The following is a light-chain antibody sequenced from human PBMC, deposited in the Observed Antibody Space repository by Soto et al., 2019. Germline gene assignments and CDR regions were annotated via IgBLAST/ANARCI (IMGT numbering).Light chain of an antibody. J-gene: IGKJ3*01. V-gene: IGKV3-20*01. Sequence: EIVLTQSPGTLSLSPGERATLSCRASQSISSSYLAWYQQKPGQAPRLLVYGASSRATGIPDRFSGSGSGTDFTLTISILEPEDVAVYYCQQYGSSRFTFGPGTKVDIK. CDR2: GAS. CDR3: QQYGSSRFT. CDR1: QSISSSY.